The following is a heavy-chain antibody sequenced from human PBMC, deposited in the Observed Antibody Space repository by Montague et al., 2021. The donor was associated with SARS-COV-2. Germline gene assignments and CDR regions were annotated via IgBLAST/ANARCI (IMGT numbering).Heavy chain of an antibody. CDR2: ITSSGGI. CDR1: GSISGYY. CDR3: ARQYIGYNRRFDY. J-gene: IGHJ4*02. D-gene: IGHD5-12*01. V-gene: IGHV4-4*07. Sequence: SETLSLTCTVSGSISGYYWTWIRQSAGKGLEWIGRITSSGGIDYNASLKSRVTMSLDTSKIQLSLKLSSATAADTAVYYCARQYIGYNRRFDYWGQGALVTVSP.